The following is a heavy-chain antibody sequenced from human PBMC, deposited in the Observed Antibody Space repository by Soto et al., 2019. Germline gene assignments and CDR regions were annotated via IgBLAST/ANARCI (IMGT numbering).Heavy chain of an antibody. V-gene: IGHV3-15*07. CDR2: IKSKTDGGTI. CDR1: GLTFTNAW. CDR3: VNSGYYHGVDV. Sequence: EVQLVESGGGLGKPGGSLRLSCEASGLTFTNAWTTWVRQAPGKGLEWVGRIKSKTDGGTIDYAAPVKGRFSISRDDSKNTLYLQMNSLKTEDTAVYYCVNSGYYHGVDVWGQGTTVIVSS. J-gene: IGHJ6*02. D-gene: IGHD1-20*01.